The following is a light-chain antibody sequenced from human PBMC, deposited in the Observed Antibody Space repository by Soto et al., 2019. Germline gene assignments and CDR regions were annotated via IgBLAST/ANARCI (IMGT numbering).Light chain of an antibody. J-gene: IGLJ2*01. Sequence: QSALTQPASVSGSPGQSITISCTGTSSDVGSYNLVSWYQQHLGKAPKLMIYEVSKRPSGVSNRFSGSKSGNTASLTISGLQAEDEADYYCCSYAGSSTLVFGGGTQLTVL. V-gene: IGLV2-23*02. CDR2: EVS. CDR3: CSYAGSSTLV. CDR1: SSDVGSYNL.